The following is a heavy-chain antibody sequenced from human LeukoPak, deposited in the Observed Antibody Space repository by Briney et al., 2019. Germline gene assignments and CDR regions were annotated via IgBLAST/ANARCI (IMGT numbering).Heavy chain of an antibody. J-gene: IGHJ4*02. CDR3: EREGDCSGGSCYVGLWDY. Sequence: ASVNVSCKASGYTFTSYGISWVRQAPGQGLEWMGWITAYNGNTNYAQKLQGRVTMTTDTSTSTAYMELRSLRSDDTAVYYWEREGDCSGGSCYVGLWDYWGQGTLVTVSS. CDR2: ITAYNGNT. D-gene: IGHD2-15*01. V-gene: IGHV1-18*01. CDR1: GYTFTSYG.